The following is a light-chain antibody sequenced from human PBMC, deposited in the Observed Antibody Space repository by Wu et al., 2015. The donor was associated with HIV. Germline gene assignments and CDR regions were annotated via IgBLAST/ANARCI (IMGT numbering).Light chain of an antibody. J-gene: IGKJ4*01. CDR3: QQRSNWLT. CDR1: QSVDL. CDR2: DTF. V-gene: IGKV3-11*01. Sequence: IVLTQSPLILSLSPGERATLSCRASQSVDLLAWYQQRPGQAPRLLIYDTFTRAPGIPARFSSSLSGTDFTLNISSLEPEDFAVYYCQQRSNWLTFGGGPRWR.